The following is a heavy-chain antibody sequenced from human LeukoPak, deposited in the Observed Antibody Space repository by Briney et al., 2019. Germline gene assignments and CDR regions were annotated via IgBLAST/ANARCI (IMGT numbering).Heavy chain of an antibody. V-gene: IGHV1-69*05. D-gene: IGHD6-13*01. CDR1: GGTFSSYA. Sequence: SVKVSCKASGGTFSSYAISWVRQAPGQGLEWMGGIIPIFGTANYAQKFQGRVTITTDESTSTAYMELSSLKSEDTAVYYCARDYRSSSWYNWFDPWGQGTLVTVSS. CDR3: ARDYRSSSWYNWFDP. J-gene: IGHJ5*02. CDR2: IIPIFGTA.